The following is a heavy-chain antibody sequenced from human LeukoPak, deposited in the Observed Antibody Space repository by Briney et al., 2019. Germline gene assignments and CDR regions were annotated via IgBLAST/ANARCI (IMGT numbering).Heavy chain of an antibody. Sequence: QSGGSLRLSCTASGFTFGDYAMSWFRQAPGKGLDWVGFIRSKAYGGTTEYAASVKGRFTISRDDSKSIAYLQMNSLKTEDTAVYYCTRGDYYDSSGYYYSFDYWGQGSLVTVSS. V-gene: IGHV3-49*03. CDR1: GFTFGDYA. J-gene: IGHJ4*02. CDR3: TRGDYYDSSGYYYSFDY. D-gene: IGHD3-22*01. CDR2: IRSKAYGGTT.